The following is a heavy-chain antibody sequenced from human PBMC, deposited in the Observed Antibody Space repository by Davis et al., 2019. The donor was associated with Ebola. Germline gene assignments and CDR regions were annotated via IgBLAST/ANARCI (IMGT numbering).Heavy chain of an antibody. Sequence: GESLKISCAASGFTFGSSAMSWVSQAPGKGLEWVSSIRGSGAYYADSVKGRFTISRDNSKNTLYLQMNNLRAEDTAVYYCASRYGSGSYFTYWGQGTLVTVSS. CDR1: GFTFGSSA. D-gene: IGHD3-10*01. CDR2: IRGSGA. V-gene: IGHV3-23*01. J-gene: IGHJ4*02. CDR3: ASRYGSGSYFTY.